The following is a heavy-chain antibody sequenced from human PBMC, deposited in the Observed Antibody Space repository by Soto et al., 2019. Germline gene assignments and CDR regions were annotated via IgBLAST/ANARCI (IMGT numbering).Heavy chain of an antibody. J-gene: IGHJ4*02. CDR1: GFTFSSYS. CDR3: ARDDSYYYDSSGRSPPDY. Sequence: GGSLRLSCAASGFTFSSYSMNWVRQAPGKGLEWVSYISSSSSTIYYADSVKGRFTISRDNAKNSLYLQMNSLRDEDTAVYYCARDDSYYYDSSGRSPPDYWGQGTLVTVSS. CDR2: ISSSSSTI. D-gene: IGHD3-22*01. V-gene: IGHV3-48*02.